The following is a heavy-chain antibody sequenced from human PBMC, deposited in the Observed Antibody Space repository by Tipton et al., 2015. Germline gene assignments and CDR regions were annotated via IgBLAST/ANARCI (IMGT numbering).Heavy chain of an antibody. CDR1: GASISRGSV. J-gene: IGHJ4*02. CDR2: LYYNDNI. CDR3: ARARGRHGGLFDS. D-gene: IGHD4-23*01. V-gene: IGHV4-39*01. Sequence: TLSLTCTVSGASISRGSVWGWIRQPPGKGLEWIVSLYYNDNIYYNPSLQSRVSMSADTSRNQFSLKMSSVTASDTAVYYCARARGRHGGLFDSWGQGILVTVSS.